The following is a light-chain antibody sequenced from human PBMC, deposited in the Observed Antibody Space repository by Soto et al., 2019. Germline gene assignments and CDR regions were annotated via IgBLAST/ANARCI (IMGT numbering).Light chain of an antibody. Sequence: QSVLTQPPSASGTPGQGGTISCSGRSSNIGSNYVYWYQQLPGTVPQLLIYRNSERTSGVPEPFSGSKSGTSASLAISGLRYEDEADYYCAACDDSLSGVVFSGGTKLTVL. CDR3: AACDDSLSGVV. CDR2: RNS. J-gene: IGLJ2*01. V-gene: IGLV1-47*01. CDR1: SSNIGSNY.